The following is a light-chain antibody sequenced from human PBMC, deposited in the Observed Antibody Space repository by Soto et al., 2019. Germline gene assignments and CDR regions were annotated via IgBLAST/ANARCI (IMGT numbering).Light chain of an antibody. J-gene: IGKJ5*01. CDR3: QQSYSIPIT. CDR2: GAS. V-gene: IGKV1-39*01. CDR1: QTTSSY. Sequence: QMSQAPSSLSGSVGDGGIITCRASQTTSSYLNWYQQKPGKAPKLLIYGASNLQRGVPSRFTGSGAGTEFTLTISSLQPEDFATYYCQQSYSIPITFGQRTLLEVK.